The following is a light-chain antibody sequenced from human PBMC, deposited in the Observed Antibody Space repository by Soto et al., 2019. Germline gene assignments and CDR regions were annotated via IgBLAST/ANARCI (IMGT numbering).Light chain of an antibody. V-gene: IGKV1-17*01. J-gene: IGKJ4*01. CDR3: LQLHAYPLT. CDR2: AAS. Sequence: DIQMTQSPSSLSASVGDTVIITCRASQTISVYLNWYQQIAGKAPKLLINAASTLQSGVPSRFSGSGSGTEFTLTISSLQPEDFAIYYCLQLHAYPLTFGGGTKVEIK. CDR1: QTISVY.